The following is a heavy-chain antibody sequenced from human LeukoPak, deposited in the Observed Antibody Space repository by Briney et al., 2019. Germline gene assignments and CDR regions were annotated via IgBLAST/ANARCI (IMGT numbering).Heavy chain of an antibody. Sequence: GGSLRLSCAASGFTFSNFAMHWVRQAPGKGLEWVAVISYDGSNKYYADSVKGRFTISRDNSKNTLFLQINSLRLEDTAVYYCARDPQRSYSGYEIDYWGQGTLVTVSS. CDR3: ARDPQRSYSGYEIDY. CDR1: GFTFSNFA. D-gene: IGHD5-12*01. J-gene: IGHJ4*02. V-gene: IGHV3-30*04. CDR2: ISYDGSNK.